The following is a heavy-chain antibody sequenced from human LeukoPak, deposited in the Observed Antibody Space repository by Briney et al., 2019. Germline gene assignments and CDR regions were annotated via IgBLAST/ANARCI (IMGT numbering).Heavy chain of an antibody. V-gene: IGHV1-69*13. CDR3: ARGLPGYYDSSGSPGDY. Sequence: SVKVSCKASGYTFTSYGISWVRQAPGQGLEWMGGIIPIFGTANYAQKFQGRVTITADESTSTAYMELSSLRSEDTAVYYCARGLPGYYDSSGSPGDYWGQGTLVTVSS. CDR1: GYTFTSYG. J-gene: IGHJ4*02. D-gene: IGHD3-22*01. CDR2: IIPIFGTA.